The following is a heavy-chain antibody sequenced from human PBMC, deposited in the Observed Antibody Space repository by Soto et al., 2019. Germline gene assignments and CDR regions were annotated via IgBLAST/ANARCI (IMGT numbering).Heavy chain of an antibody. CDR1: GGTFSSYA. Sequence: QVQLVQSGAEVKKPGSSVKVSCKASGGTFSSYAISWVRQSPGQGLEWMGGIIPIFGTANYAQKFQGRVTITADESTSTAYMELSSLISEDTAVYYCASIGPPDWAYCGGECYARNWFDPWGQGTLVTVSS. D-gene: IGHD2-21*01. J-gene: IGHJ5*02. V-gene: IGHV1-69*01. CDR2: IIPIFGTA. CDR3: ASIGPPDWAYCGGECYARNWFDP.